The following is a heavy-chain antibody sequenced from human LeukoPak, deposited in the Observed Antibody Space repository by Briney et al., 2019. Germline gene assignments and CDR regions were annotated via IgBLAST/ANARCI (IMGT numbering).Heavy chain of an antibody. CDR2: INHSGST. V-gene: IGHV4-34*01. D-gene: IGHD6-13*01. J-gene: IGHJ6*02. CDR1: GVSFSGYY. CDR3: ARVFRIAAAGGMDV. Sequence: PSETLSLTCAVYGVSFSGYYWSWIRQPPGKGLEWIGEINHSGSTNYNPSLKSRVTISVDTSKNQFSLKLSSVTAADTAVYYCARVFRIAAAGGMDVWGQGTTVTVSS.